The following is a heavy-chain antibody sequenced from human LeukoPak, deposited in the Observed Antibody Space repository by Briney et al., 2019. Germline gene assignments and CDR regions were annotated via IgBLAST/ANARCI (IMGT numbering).Heavy chain of an antibody. CDR2: ISDGGSNK. J-gene: IGHJ3*02. Sequence: GRSLRLSCAASGFTFSSYAMHWVRQAPGKGLEWVAGISDGGSNKYYADSVKGRFTISRDNSKNTLYLQMNSLRAEDTAVYYCASAPIVVVAAAIHRACDIWGQGTMVTVSS. CDR3: ASAPIVVVAAAIHRACDI. V-gene: IGHV3-30*04. CDR1: GFTFSSYA. D-gene: IGHD2-2*01.